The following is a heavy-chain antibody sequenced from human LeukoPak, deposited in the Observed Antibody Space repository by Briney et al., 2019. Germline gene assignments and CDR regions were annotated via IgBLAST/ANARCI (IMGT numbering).Heavy chain of an antibody. V-gene: IGHV1-2*06. CDR1: GYTFTGYY. CDR3: ARGSLDDSSGYFQLDY. CDR2: INPNSGGT. J-gene: IGHJ4*02. Sequence: ASVKVSCKASGYTFTGYYMHWARQAPGQGLEWMGRINPNSGGTNYAQKFQGRVTMTRDTSISTAYMELSRLRSDDTAVYYCARGSLDDSSGYFQLDYWGQGTLVTVSS. D-gene: IGHD3-22*01.